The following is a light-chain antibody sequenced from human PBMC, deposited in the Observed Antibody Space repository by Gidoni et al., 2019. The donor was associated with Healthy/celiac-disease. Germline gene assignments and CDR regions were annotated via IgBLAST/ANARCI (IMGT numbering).Light chain of an antibody. CDR1: NIGSKS. J-gene: IGLJ3*02. CDR3: QVWDSSSDHWGV. CDR2: DDS. Sequence: SYVLTQPPPVSVAPGKTARITCGGNNIGSKSVHWYQQKPGQAPVLVIYDDSDRPSGIPERFSGSNSGNTATLTISRVEAGDEADYYCQVWDSSSDHWGVFGGGTKLTVL. V-gene: IGLV3-21*04.